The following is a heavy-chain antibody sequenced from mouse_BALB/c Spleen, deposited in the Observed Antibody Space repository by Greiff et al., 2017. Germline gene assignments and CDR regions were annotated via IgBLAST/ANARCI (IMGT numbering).Heavy chain of an antibody. CDR1: GYTFSSYW. J-gene: IGHJ3*01. CDR2: ILPGSGST. Sequence: VQLQQSGAELMKPGASVKISCKATGYTFSSYWIEWVKQRPGHGLEWIGEILPGSGSTNYNEKFKGKATLTADTSSNTAYMQLSSLTSEDSAVYYCARWRQFAYWGQGTLVTVSA. CDR3: ARWRQFAY. V-gene: IGHV1-9*01.